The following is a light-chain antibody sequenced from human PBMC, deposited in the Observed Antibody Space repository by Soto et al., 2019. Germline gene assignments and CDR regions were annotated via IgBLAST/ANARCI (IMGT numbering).Light chain of an antibody. Sequence: EIVMTQSPATLSVSPGERATLSCRASQSVSSNLAWYHQKPGQAPRLLIYGASTRVTGIPARFSGSGSGTEFTLSISSLQSEEFAVYYCKQYNNWPPGTFGQGTKVEIK. CDR1: QSVSSN. V-gene: IGKV3-15*01. CDR3: KQYNNWPPGT. J-gene: IGKJ1*01. CDR2: GAS.